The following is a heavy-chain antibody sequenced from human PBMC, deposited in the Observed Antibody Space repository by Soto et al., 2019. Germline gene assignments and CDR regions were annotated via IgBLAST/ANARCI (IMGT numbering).Heavy chain of an antibody. CDR1: GYSFSGYW. J-gene: IGHJ4*02. Sequence: GESLKISCKGSGYSFSGYWIAWVRQMPGKGLEWMGIIYPGDSDTRYSPSFQGQVTISVDKSINTAFLQWSSLKASDTAMYYCARKDGFGLYYFDYWGQGTLVTVSS. V-gene: IGHV5-51*01. D-gene: IGHD2-2*03. CDR3: ARKDGFGLYYFDY. CDR2: IYPGDSDT.